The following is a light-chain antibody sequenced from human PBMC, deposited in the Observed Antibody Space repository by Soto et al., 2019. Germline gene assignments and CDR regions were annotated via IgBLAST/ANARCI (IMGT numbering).Light chain of an antibody. J-gene: IGLJ2*01. Sequence: QSALTQPASVSGSPGQSITISCTGTSSDVGGYNYVSWYQQHPGKAPKLMIYDVSNRPSGVSNRFSGSKSGNTASLTISGLQDEDEAYYYGSSSTSSSTSFGGGTQLTV. CDR2: DVS. V-gene: IGLV2-14*03. CDR1: SSDVGGYNY. CDR3: SSSTSSSTS.